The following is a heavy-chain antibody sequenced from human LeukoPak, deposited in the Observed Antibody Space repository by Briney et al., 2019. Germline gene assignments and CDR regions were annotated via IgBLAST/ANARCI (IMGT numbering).Heavy chain of an antibody. V-gene: IGHV3-21*01. CDR1: GFTFSSYS. J-gene: IGHJ3*02. Sequence: GGSLRLSCAASGFTFSSYSMNWVSQAPGKGLEWVSSISSSSSYIYYADSVKGRFTISRDNAKNSLYLQMNSLRAEDTAVYYCAREKKGGGAFDIWGQGTMVTVSS. CDR2: ISSSSSYI. CDR3: AREKKGGGAFDI. D-gene: IGHD3-16*01.